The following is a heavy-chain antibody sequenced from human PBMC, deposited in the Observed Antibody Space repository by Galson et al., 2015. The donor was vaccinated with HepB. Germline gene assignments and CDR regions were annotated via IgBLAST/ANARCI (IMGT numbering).Heavy chain of an antibody. CDR3: AKGLRYCNSTSCRSMWFGAQEPFDY. CDR2: ISYDGSNK. Sequence: SLRLSCAASGFTFSSYGMHWVRQAPGKGLEWVAVISYDGSNKYYADSVKGRFTISRDNSKNTLYLQMNSLRAEDTAVYYCAKGLRYCNSTSCRSMWFGAQEPFDYWGQGTLVTVSS. V-gene: IGHV3-30*18. D-gene: IGHD2-2*01. CDR1: GFTFSSYG. J-gene: IGHJ4*02.